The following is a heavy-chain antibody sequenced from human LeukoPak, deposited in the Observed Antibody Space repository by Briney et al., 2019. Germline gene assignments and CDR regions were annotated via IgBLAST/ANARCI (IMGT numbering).Heavy chain of an antibody. Sequence: ASVKVSCKASGYTFTGYYMHWVRQAPGQGLEWMGRINPNSGGTNYAQKFQGRVTMTRDTAISTAYMELSRLRSDDTAVYYCARYDFWSGYLHWGQGTLVTVSS. CDR2: INPNSGGT. CDR3: ARYDFWSGYLH. V-gene: IGHV1-2*06. J-gene: IGHJ4*02. CDR1: GYTFTGYY. D-gene: IGHD3-3*01.